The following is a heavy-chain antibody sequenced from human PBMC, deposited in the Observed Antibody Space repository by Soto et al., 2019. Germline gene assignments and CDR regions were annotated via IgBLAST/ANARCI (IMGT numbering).Heavy chain of an antibody. D-gene: IGHD3-9*01. CDR1: GGSISSSSYY. J-gene: IGHJ5*02. CDR2: IYYSGST. V-gene: IGHV4-39*01. CDR3: ARRIYAYYDILTGYLSWFDP. Sequence: SETLSLTCTVSGGSISSSSYYWGWIRQPPGKGLEWIGSIYYSGSTYYNPSLKSRVTISVDTSKNQFSLKLSSVTAADTAVYYCARRIYAYYDILTGYLSWFDPWGQGTLVTVSS.